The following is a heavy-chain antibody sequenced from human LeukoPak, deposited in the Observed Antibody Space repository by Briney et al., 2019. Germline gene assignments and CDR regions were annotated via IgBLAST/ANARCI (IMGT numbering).Heavy chain of an antibody. CDR3: ASRPYNSSPFDY. CDR1: GGSISSGDYY. V-gene: IGHV4-30-4*01. Sequence: SETLSLTCTVSGGSISSGDYYWSWIRQPPGKGLEWIGYIYYSGSTYYNPSLKSRVTMSVDTFKNQFSLKLSSVTAADTAVYYCASRPYNSSPFDYWGQGTQVTVSS. J-gene: IGHJ4*02. D-gene: IGHD6-6*01. CDR2: IYYSGST.